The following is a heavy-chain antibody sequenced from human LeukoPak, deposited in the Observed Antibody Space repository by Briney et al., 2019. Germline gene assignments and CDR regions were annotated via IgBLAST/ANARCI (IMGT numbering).Heavy chain of an antibody. Sequence: ASVTVSCKASGYTFTSYYMHWVRQAPGQGLEWMGIIDPSGGSTSYAQKLQGRVTMTTDTSTSTAYMELRSLRSDDTAVYYCARRRSEEFDFDCWGQGTLVTVSS. CDR1: GYTFTSYY. D-gene: IGHD6-19*01. CDR3: ARRRSEEFDFDC. CDR2: IDPSGGST. V-gene: IGHV1-46*01. J-gene: IGHJ4*02.